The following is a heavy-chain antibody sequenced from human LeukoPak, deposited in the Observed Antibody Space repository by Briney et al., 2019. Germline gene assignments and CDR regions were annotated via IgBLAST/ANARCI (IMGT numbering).Heavy chain of an antibody. CDR1: GFTFSTHW. D-gene: IGHD1-26*01. Sequence: GGSLRLSCAVSGFTFSTHWMHRVRQAPGKGLVWVSRISSDGTRTNYADSVKGRFTISRDNAKNTLYLQMNSLRAEDTAVYYCARDSLVGPTTFDSWGQGTLVTVSS. CDR3: ARDSLVGPTTFDS. CDR2: ISSDGTRT. V-gene: IGHV3-74*01. J-gene: IGHJ4*02.